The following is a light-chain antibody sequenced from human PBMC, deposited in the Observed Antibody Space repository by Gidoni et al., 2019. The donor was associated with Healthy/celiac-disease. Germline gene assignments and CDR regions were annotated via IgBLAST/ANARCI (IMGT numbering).Light chain of an antibody. J-gene: IGKJ2*01. Sequence: EIVMTQSPATLSVSPGERATLSCRASQSVSSTLAWYQQKPGQAPRLLIYGASTRATGIPARFSGSGSGTEFTLTISSLQSEDFAVYYCQQYNNWPLPFGQGTKLEIK. V-gene: IGKV3-15*01. CDR2: GAS. CDR3: QQYNNWPLP. CDR1: QSVSST.